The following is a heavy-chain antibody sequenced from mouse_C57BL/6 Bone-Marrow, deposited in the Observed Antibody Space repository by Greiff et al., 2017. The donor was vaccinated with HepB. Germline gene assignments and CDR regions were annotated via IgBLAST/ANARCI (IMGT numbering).Heavy chain of an antibody. V-gene: IGHV14-3*01. CDR2: IDPANGNT. D-gene: IGHD2-5*01. CDR1: GFNIKNTY. J-gene: IGHJ3*01. CDR3: ARGDSNRAWCAY. Sequence: EVQGVESVAELVRPGASVKLSCTASGFNIKNTYMHWVKQRPEQGLEWIGRIDPANGNTKYAPNFQGKATITADTSSKTASLQLSSLTSEDTAIYYCARGDSNRAWCAYWGQGTLVTVSA.